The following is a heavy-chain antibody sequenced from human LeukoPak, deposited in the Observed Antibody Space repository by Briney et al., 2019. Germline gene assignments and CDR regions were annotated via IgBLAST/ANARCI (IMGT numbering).Heavy chain of an antibody. Sequence: SETLSLTCAVYGGSFSGYYWSWIRQPPGKGLEWIGEITHSGRTNYNPSLKSRVTMSVDTSKNQLSLKLSSVTAADTAVYYCARGYCTTTSCLLYFDLWGRGTLVTVSS. D-gene: IGHD2-2*01. CDR3: ARGYCTTTSCLLYFDL. V-gene: IGHV4-34*01. CDR2: ITHSGRT. J-gene: IGHJ2*01. CDR1: GGSFSGYY.